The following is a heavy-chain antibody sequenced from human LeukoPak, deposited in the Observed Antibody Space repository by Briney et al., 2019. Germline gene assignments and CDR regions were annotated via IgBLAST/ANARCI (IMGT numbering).Heavy chain of an antibody. CDR1: GHTFTSYG. V-gene: IGHV1-18*04. Sequence: ASVKVSCKASGHTFTSYGISWVRQAPGQGLEWMGWISAYNGNTNYAQKLQGRVTMTTDTSTSTAYMELRSLRSDDTAVYYCARELRYNWNDILDYWGQGTLVTVSS. D-gene: IGHD1-1*01. CDR3: ARELRYNWNDILDY. CDR2: ISAYNGNT. J-gene: IGHJ4*02.